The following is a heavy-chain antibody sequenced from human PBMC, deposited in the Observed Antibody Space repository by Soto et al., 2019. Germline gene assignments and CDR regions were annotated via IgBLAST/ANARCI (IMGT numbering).Heavy chain of an antibody. Sequence: SETLSLTCIVSGGSISSSSYYWAWIRQPPGKGLEWIGSMYYSGSTYYNPSLKSRVTISVDKSKNQFSLKLSSVTAADTAVYYCARGILQHKEYNWFETWGQGTMVT. V-gene: IGHV4-39*07. J-gene: IGHJ5*02. CDR3: ARGILQHKEYNWFET. D-gene: IGHD2-21*01. CDR2: MYYSGST. CDR1: GGSISSSSYY.